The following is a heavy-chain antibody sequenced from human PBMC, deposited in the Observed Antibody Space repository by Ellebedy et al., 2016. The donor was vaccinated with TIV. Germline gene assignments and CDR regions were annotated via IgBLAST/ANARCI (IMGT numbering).Heavy chain of an antibody. V-gene: IGHV3-74*01. J-gene: IGHJ4*02. CDR1: GFTFSSYW. CDR3: ARDFPHPDCSGGSCYPDY. Sequence: GESLKISCAASGFTFSSYWMHWVRQAPGKGLVWVSRINSDGSSTSYADSVKGRFTISRDNAKNTLYLQMNSLRAEDTAVYYCARDFPHPDCSGGSCYPDYWGQGTLVTVSS. D-gene: IGHD2-15*01. CDR2: INSDGSST.